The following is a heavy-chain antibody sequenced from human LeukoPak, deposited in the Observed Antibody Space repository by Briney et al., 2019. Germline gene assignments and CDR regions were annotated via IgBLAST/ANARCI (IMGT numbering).Heavy chain of an antibody. CDR3: ARSIAAAGGLGAFDI. V-gene: IGHV3-23*01. CDR1: GFTFSSYA. Sequence: GGSLRLSCAASGFTFSSYAMSWVRQAPGKGLGWVSAISGSGGSTYYADSVKGRFTISRDNSKNTLYLQMNSLRAENTAVYYCARSIAAAGGLGAFDIWGQGTMVTVSS. CDR2: ISGSGGST. D-gene: IGHD6-6*01. J-gene: IGHJ3*02.